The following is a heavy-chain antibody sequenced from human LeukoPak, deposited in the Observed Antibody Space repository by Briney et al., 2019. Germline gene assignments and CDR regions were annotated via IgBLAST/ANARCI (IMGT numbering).Heavy chain of an antibody. CDR1: GFTFSSYG. CDR3: ASLPGGKTAALEFDL. V-gene: IGHV3-33*03. CDR2: IWYDGSNK. J-gene: IGHJ2*01. Sequence: PGGSLRLSCAASGFTFSSYGMHWVRQAPGKGLEWVAVIWYDGSNKYYADSVKGRFTISRDNARNSLYLQMNSLRAEDTAVYYCASLPGGKTAALEFDLRGRGTLVTVSS. D-gene: IGHD6-13*01.